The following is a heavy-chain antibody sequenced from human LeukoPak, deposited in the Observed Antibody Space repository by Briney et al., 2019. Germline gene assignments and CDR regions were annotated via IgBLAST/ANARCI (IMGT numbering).Heavy chain of an antibody. Sequence: SETLSLTCTVSGDSITSGSYYWGWVRQPPGKGLEWLGTIYYRGTTYYNPSLKSRVTISVDTSKSQFSLRLNSVTAADTAVYYCARDFSSSSSVYYYYYMDVWGKGTSVTVSS. V-gene: IGHV4-39*07. CDR2: IYYRGTT. D-gene: IGHD6-6*01. CDR3: ARDFSSSSSVYYYYYMDV. CDR1: GDSITSGSYY. J-gene: IGHJ6*03.